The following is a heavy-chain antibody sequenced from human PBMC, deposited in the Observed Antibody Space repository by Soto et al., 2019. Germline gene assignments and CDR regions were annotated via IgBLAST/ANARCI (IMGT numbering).Heavy chain of an antibody. V-gene: IGHV1-3*01. D-gene: IGHD1-26*01. J-gene: IGHJ6*03. CDR3: ARGGGATFTHYYYYMDV. CDR2: INGGNGKS. Sequence: QVQLVQSGAEVKKPGASVKVSCEASGYTFSIYEMHWVRQAPGQRPEWMGWINGGNGKSKYSETLQGRVTFTRDTSASTAYMELTSRRSEDTAVYYCARGGGATFTHYYYYMDVWGTGTTVTVSS. CDR1: GYTFSIYE.